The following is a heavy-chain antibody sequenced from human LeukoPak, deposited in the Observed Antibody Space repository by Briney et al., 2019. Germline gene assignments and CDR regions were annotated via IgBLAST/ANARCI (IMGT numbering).Heavy chain of an antibody. CDR2: IKQDGSAK. Sequence: GGSLRLSCVASGFTFSNYWMSWVRQAPGKGLEWVANIKQDGSAKYYVDSVKGRFTISRDNAKNSLYLQMNSLGAEDTAVYYCARDLAGCYDTTTYGDAFDIWGQGTMVTVSS. CDR3: ARDLAGCYDTTTYGDAFDI. V-gene: IGHV3-7*01. D-gene: IGHD5-12*01. J-gene: IGHJ3*02. CDR1: GFTFSNYW.